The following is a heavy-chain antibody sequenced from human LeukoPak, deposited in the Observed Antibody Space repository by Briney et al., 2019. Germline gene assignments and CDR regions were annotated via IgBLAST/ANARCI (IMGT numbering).Heavy chain of an antibody. CDR1: GFTFSSYS. Sequence: GGSLRLSCAASGFTFSSYSMNWVRQAPGKGLEWVSSISSSSSYIYYADSVKGRFTISRDNAKNSLYLQMNSLRAEDTAVYYCARDLRVTMVQGVPRSPFDYWGQGTLVTVSS. CDR2: ISSSSSYI. CDR3: ARDLRVTMVQGVPRSPFDY. D-gene: IGHD3-10*01. J-gene: IGHJ4*02. V-gene: IGHV3-21*01.